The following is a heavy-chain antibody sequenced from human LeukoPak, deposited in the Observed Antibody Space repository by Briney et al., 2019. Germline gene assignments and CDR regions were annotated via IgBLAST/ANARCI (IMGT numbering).Heavy chain of an antibody. CDR1: GFTFSNYA. J-gene: IGHJ4*02. CDR3: AKMPQRGVLSGPNFDY. V-gene: IGHV3-23*01. Sequence: PGGSLRLSCAASGFTFSNYAMSWVRQAPGKGLEWVSGISGSGGTRYYADSVKGRFTISRDNYKSTLYLQINNLRAEDTAVYYCAKMPQRGVLSGPNFDYWGQGTLVTVSS. CDR2: ISGSGGTR. D-gene: IGHD2/OR15-2a*01.